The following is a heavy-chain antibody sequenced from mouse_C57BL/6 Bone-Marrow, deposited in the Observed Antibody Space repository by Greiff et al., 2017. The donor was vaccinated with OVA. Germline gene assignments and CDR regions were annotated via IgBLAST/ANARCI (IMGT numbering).Heavy chain of an antibody. CDR1: GYTFTSYW. CDR3: ASGPSWDVNAMDY. Sequence: VQLQQPGAELVRPGSSVKLSCKASGYTFTSYWMDWVKQRPGQGLEWIGNIYPSDSETHYNQKFKDKATLTVDKSSSTAYMQLSSLTSEDSAVYYCASGPSWDVNAMDYWGQGTSVTVSS. J-gene: IGHJ4*01. V-gene: IGHV1-61*01. D-gene: IGHD4-1*01. CDR2: IYPSDSET.